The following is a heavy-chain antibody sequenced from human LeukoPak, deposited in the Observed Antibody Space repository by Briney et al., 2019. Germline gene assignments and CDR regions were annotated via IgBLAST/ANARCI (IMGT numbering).Heavy chain of an antibody. CDR2: IKQDGSDN. J-gene: IGHJ4*02. Sequence: GGSLRLSCAASGFIFTKYWMSWVRQAPGKGLEWVASIKQDGSDNYYVDSVKGRFTVSRDDAKNSLYLQMNSLRAEDTAVYYCARDCETSCGHEPPNYWGQGTLVTVSS. V-gene: IGHV3-7*01. CDR3: ARDCETSCGHEPPNY. D-gene: IGHD2-21*01. CDR1: GFIFTKYW.